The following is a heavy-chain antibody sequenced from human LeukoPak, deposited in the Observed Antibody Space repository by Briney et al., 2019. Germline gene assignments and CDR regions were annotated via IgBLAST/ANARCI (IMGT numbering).Heavy chain of an antibody. Sequence: GGSLRLSCAASGFTFSSYAMSRVRQAPGKGLEWVSAISGSGGSTYYADSVKGRFTISRDNSKNTLYLQMNSLRAEDTAVYYCAKDRRYCSSTSCYFYDYWGQGTLVTVSS. D-gene: IGHD2-2*01. J-gene: IGHJ4*02. CDR2: ISGSGGST. CDR1: GFTFSSYA. CDR3: AKDRRYCSSTSCYFYDY. V-gene: IGHV3-23*01.